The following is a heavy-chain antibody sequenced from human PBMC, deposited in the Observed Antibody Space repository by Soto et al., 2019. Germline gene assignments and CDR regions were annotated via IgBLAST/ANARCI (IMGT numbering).Heavy chain of an antibody. Sequence: QVQLVQSGAAVKKPGASVRVSCKASGYSFTSHGISWVRQAPGQGLEWLGWISPFHGSTNYAQKVQDRVTMTTDTSTSTAYLELRSLGSDDTAVYYCARFSSTGWPRGYFDEWGQGTLVTVSS. CDR2: ISPFHGST. CDR3: ARFSSTGWPRGYFDE. J-gene: IGHJ4*02. V-gene: IGHV1-18*01. CDR1: GYSFTSHG. D-gene: IGHD6-19*01.